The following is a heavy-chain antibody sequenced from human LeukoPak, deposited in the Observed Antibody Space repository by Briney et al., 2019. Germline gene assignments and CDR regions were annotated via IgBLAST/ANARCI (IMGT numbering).Heavy chain of an antibody. D-gene: IGHD1-14*01. CDR3: ARGVFPGIPRKNYFDP. CDR2: IYYSGST. CDR1: GDSISSSSSY. J-gene: IGHJ5*02. V-gene: IGHV4-39*01. Sequence: PSETLSLTCTVSGDSISSSSSYWGWIRQPPGEGLEWIGSIYYSGSTYYNTSLKSRVTISVDTSKNQFSLRLNSVTAADTAVYYCARGVFPGIPRKNYFDPWGQGILVTVSS.